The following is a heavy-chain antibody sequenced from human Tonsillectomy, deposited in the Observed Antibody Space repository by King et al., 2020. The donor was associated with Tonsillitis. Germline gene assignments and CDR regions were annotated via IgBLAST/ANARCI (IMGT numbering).Heavy chain of an antibody. CDR1: GFTFSMYA. CDR2: IRNNGGNT. D-gene: IGHD3/OR15-3a*01. V-gene: IGHV3-64D*06. J-gene: IGHJ4*02. CDR3: VKDRMTNLDSRDPDFYFDY. Sequence: VQMVESGGGLVQPGGSLRLSCSASGFTFSMYAMHWVRQAPGKGLEYVSGIRNNGGNTYYADTVKGRFTISRDNSKNKLYLQMTSLRLEDTAVYYCVKDRMTNLDSRDPDFYFDYWGQGPLVTVSS.